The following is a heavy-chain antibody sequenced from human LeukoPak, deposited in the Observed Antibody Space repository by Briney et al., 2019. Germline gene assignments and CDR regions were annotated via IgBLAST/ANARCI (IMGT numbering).Heavy chain of an antibody. V-gene: IGHV1-46*01. CDR1: GYIFTSYY. Sequence: ASVKVSCKASGYIFTSYYIHWVRQAPGQGLEWMGLINPSGGRTNYAQKFQGRVTITADKSTSTAYMELSSLRSEDTAVYYCARGGRDIVATNFFDYWGQGTLVTVSS. J-gene: IGHJ4*02. D-gene: IGHD5-12*01. CDR3: ARGGRDIVATNFFDY. CDR2: INPSGGRT.